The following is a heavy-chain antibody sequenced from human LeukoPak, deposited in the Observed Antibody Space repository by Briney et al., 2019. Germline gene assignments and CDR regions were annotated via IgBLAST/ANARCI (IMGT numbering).Heavy chain of an antibody. CDR3: ARQYGYRGNHFDS. D-gene: IGHD5-18*01. J-gene: IGHJ4*02. Sequence: SETLSLTCNVPGGSISNYFWSWIRQPPGRGLEWIGYIYYSGSTNYNPSLKSRVTISVDKSKNQLSLKLSSVTAADTAVYYCARQYGYRGNHFDSWGQGTLVTVSS. CDR2: IYYSGST. CDR1: GGSISNYF. V-gene: IGHV4-59*08.